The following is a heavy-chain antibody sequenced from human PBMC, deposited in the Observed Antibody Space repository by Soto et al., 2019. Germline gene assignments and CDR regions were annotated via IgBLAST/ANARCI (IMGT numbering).Heavy chain of an antibody. CDR2: VYRTGIT. J-gene: IGHJ4*02. Sequence: PSETLSLTCRVSGASVSSETHFWTWIRQPPGKGLEWIGYVYRTGITNSNPALTSRVTVSADRSKNQFSLTLRSVTAADTAVYYRVREDMSGTYYFDYWGPGIQVTVSS. V-gene: IGHV4-61*01. CDR1: GASVSSETHF. D-gene: IGHD1-26*01. CDR3: VREDMSGTYYFDY.